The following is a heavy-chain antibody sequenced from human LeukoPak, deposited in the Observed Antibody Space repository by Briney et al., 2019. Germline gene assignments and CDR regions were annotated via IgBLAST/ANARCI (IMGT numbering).Heavy chain of an antibody. J-gene: IGHJ5*02. Sequence: SETLSLTCTVSGGSISSSSYYWGWIRQPPGKGLEWLGSIYYSGSTYYNPSLKSRVTISVDTSKNQFSLKLSSVTAADTAVYYCARGVHYYDSSGYYYGWFDPWGQGTLVTVSS. CDR3: ARGVHYYDSSGYYYGWFDP. CDR2: IYYSGST. CDR1: GGSISSSSYY. D-gene: IGHD3-22*01. V-gene: IGHV4-39*01.